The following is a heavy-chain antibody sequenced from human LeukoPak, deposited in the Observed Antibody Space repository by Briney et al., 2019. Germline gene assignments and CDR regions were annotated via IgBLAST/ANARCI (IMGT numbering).Heavy chain of an antibody. CDR2: ISGFNNNT. J-gene: IGHJ4*02. CDR3: ARDGPGGPARKYLDK. Sequence: ASVKVSCKTSGYTFPSYGMSWVRQAPGQGPEWLAWISGFNNNTDFAQKIQGRVTLNMDRSTTTAYIELRSLRSDDRAVYDYARDGPGGPARKYLDKWGQGTLGTVSS. D-gene: IGHD2/OR15-2a*01. V-gene: IGHV1-18*01. CDR1: GYTFPSYG.